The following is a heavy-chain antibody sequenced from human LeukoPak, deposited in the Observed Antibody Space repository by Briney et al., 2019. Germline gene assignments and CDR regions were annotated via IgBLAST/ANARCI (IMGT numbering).Heavy chain of an antibody. Sequence: GGSLRLSCAASGFTFSSYSMNWVRQALGKGLEWVSSISSSSSYIYYADSVKGRFTISRDNAKNSLYLQVNSLRAEDTAVYYCAGGWFGESTYLFDYWGQGTLVTVSS. CDR2: ISSSSSYI. V-gene: IGHV3-21*01. D-gene: IGHD3-10*01. CDR3: AGGWFGESTYLFDY. CDR1: GFTFSSYS. J-gene: IGHJ4*02.